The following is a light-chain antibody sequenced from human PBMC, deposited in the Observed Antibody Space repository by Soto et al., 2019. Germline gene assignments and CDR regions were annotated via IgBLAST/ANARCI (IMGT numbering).Light chain of an antibody. CDR1: QSVSTRS. CDR2: GAS. V-gene: IGKV3-20*01. CDR3: QQYDSSPRT. J-gene: IGKJ1*01. Sequence: IVMTHSPGTLSFSLLEGPIFCLAASQSVSTRSLAWYQQKPGQAPRLLISGASSRAADIPDRFSGSGSGTDFTLTINRLEPEDFAVYYCQQYDSSPRTFGQGTKVDIK.